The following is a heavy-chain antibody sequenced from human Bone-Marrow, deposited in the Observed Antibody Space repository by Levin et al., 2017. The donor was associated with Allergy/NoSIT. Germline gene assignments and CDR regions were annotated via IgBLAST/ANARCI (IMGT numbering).Heavy chain of an antibody. V-gene: IGHV4-39*07. J-gene: IGHJ5*02. CDR2: IYYSGST. D-gene: IGHD3-10*01. CDR3: ARVDYYYGSGAQNNWFDP. CDR1: GGSISSSSYY. Sequence: PSETLSLTCTVSGGSISSSSYYWGWIRQPPGKGLEWIGSIYYSGSTYYNPSLKSRVTISVDTSKNQFSLKLSSVTAADTAVYYCARVDYYYGSGAQNNWFDPWGQGTLVTVSS.